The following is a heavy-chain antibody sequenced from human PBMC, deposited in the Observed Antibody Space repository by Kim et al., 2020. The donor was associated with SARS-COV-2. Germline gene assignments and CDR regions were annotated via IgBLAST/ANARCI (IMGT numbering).Heavy chain of an antibody. CDR3: ARDYYDSSGYSDIDY. CDR1: GYTFTRYF. D-gene: IGHD3-22*01. Sequence: ASVKVSCKASGYTFTRYFMHWVRQAPGQRLEWMGWINIGNGDTEYSQKFQGRVTFTKDTSASTAYMELSSLRSEDTAVYYCARDYYDSSGYSDIDYWGQG. V-gene: IGHV1-3*04. J-gene: IGHJ4*02. CDR2: INIGNGDT.